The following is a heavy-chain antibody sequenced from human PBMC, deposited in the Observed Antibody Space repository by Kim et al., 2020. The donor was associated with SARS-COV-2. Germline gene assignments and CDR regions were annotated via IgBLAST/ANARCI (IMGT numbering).Heavy chain of an antibody. V-gene: IGHV4-34*01. CDR3: ARGMVSTVTTRVIFDY. CDR1: GGSFSGYY. CDR2: INHSGST. D-gene: IGHD4-17*01. J-gene: IGHJ4*02. Sequence: SETLFLTCAVYGGSFSGYYWSWIRQPPGKGLEWIGEINHSGSTNYNPSLKSRVTISVDTSKNQFSLKLSSVTAADTAVYYCARGMVSTVTTRVIFDYWGQGTLVTVSS.